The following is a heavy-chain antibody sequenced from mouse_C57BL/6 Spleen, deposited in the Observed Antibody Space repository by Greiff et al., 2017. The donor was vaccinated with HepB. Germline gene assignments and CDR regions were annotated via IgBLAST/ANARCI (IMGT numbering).Heavy chain of an antibody. CDR3: ARSTMITTGAMDY. Sequence: QVQLKESGPELVKPGASVKISCKASGYAFSSSWMNWVKQRPGKGLEWIGRIYPGDGDTNYNGKFKGKATLTADKSSSTAYMQLSSLTSEDSAVYFCARSTMITTGAMDYWGQGTSVTVSS. V-gene: IGHV1-82*01. CDR1: GYAFSSSW. CDR2: IYPGDGDT. J-gene: IGHJ4*01. D-gene: IGHD2-4*01.